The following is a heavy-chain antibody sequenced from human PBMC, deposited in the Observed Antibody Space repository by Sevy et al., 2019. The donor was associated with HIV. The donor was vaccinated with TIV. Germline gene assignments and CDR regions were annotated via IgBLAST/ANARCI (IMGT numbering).Heavy chain of an antibody. CDR3: ARALRYFDWLPYYYYGMDV. CDR1: GYTFTSYG. Sequence: ASVKVSCKASGYTFTSYGISWVRQAPGQGLEWVGWISAYNGNTNYAQKLQGRVTMTTDTSTSTAYMELRSLRSDDTAVYYCARALRYFDWLPYYYYGMDVWGQGTTVTVSS. V-gene: IGHV1-18*01. CDR2: ISAYNGNT. D-gene: IGHD3-9*01. J-gene: IGHJ6*02.